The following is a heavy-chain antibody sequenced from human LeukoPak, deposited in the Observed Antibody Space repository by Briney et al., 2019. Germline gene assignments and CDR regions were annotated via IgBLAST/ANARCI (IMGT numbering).Heavy chain of an antibody. CDR1: GGTFSSYA. Sequence: ASVKVSCKASGGTFSSYAISWVRQAPGQGLEWMGGIIPIFGTANYAQKFQGRVTITADEPTSTAYMELSSLRSEDTAVYYCARMRDGWNYYYGMDVWGQGTTVTVSS. V-gene: IGHV1-69*13. CDR2: IIPIFGTA. CDR3: ARMRDGWNYYYGMDV. D-gene: IGHD2-15*01. J-gene: IGHJ6*02.